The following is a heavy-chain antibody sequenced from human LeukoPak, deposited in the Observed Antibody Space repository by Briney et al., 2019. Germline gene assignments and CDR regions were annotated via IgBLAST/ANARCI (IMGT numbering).Heavy chain of an antibody. CDR1: GGTFSSYA. CDR2: IIPIFGTA. D-gene: IGHD6-13*01. J-gene: IGHJ4*02. Sequence: SVKVPCKASGGTFSSYAISWVRQAPGQGLEWMGGIIPIFGTANYAQKFQGRVTITADESTSTAYMELSSLRSEDTAVYYCARDLDSWAAAGTGVGDYWGQGTLVTVSS. V-gene: IGHV1-69*13. CDR3: ARDLDSWAAAGTGVGDY.